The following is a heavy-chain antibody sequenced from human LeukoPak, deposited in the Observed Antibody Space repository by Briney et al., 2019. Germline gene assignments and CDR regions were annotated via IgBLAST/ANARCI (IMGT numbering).Heavy chain of an antibody. CDR1: GGSISSYD. Sequence: SETLSLTCTVSGGSISSYDWSWIRQPPGKGLEWIGYFYYTGSTKYNPSLKSRVTISVDTSKNQISLHLSSVTAADTAVYYCARHSRGYGSFDYWGQGTLVTVSS. J-gene: IGHJ4*02. CDR2: FYYTGST. CDR3: ARHSRGYGSFDY. V-gene: IGHV4-59*08. D-gene: IGHD5-12*01.